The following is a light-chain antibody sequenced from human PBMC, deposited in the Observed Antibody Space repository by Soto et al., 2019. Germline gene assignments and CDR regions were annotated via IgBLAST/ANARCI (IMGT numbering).Light chain of an antibody. Sequence: EIVLTQSPASLSLSPGERATLSRRASQSVDSYLVWYQQKPCQAPRLLIFGASNRATGIPARFSGSGSGTDFTLTINSLEPDDFAVYYCQQYKNWPTITGGQGTRLEIK. J-gene: IGKJ5*01. CDR2: GAS. CDR3: QQYKNWPTIT. V-gene: IGKV3-11*01. CDR1: QSVDSY.